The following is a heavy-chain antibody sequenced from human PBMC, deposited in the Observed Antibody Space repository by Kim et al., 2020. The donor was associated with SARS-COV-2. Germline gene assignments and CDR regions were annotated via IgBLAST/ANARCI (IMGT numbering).Heavy chain of an antibody. CDR1: GFTFSSYW. CDR2: INSDGSST. CDR3: ARRTPAMANGMDV. V-gene: IGHV3-74*01. J-gene: IGHJ6*02. Sequence: GGSLRLSCAASGFTFSSYWMHWVRQAPGKGLVWVSRINSDGSSTSYADSVKGRFTISRDNAKNTLYLQMNSLRAEDTAVYYCARRTPAMANGMDVWGQGTTGTVSS. D-gene: IGHD5-18*01.